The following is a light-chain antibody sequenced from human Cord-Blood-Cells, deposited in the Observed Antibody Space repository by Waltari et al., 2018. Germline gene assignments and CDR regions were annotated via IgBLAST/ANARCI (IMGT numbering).Light chain of an antibody. CDR1: QSVSSY. CDR2: DAA. V-gene: IGKV3-11*01. Sequence: EIVLTQSPATLSLSPGERATPSGRASQSVSSYLAWYQQKPGQAPRLLFYDAANRATGIPARFSGSGSGTDFTLTISSLEPEDFAVYYCQQRSNWYTFGQGTKLEIK. CDR3: QQRSNWYT. J-gene: IGKJ2*01.